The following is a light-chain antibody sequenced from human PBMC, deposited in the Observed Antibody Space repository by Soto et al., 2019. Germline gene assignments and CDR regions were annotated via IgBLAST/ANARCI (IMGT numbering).Light chain of an antibody. Sequence: QAVLTQPASVSGSPGQSITISCTGTSRDVGSYNLVSWYQQHPGKAPKLMIYEVSKRPSGVSNRFSGSKSGNTASLTISGLQAEDEADYYCCSYAGSSTFPFVFGTGTKLTVL. V-gene: IGLV2-23*02. J-gene: IGLJ1*01. CDR1: SRDVGSYNL. CDR3: CSYAGSSTFPFV. CDR2: EVS.